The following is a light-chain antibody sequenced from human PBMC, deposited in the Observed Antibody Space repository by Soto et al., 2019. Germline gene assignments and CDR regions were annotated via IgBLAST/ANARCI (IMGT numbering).Light chain of an antibody. J-gene: IGLJ2*01. Sequence: QSALTQPPSASGSPGQSVTIPCTGTSSDVGGYNSVSWYQQHPGKVPKLMIYEVSKRPSGVPDRFSGSKSGNTASLTVSGPQAEDEADYYCSSYAGSNNLVFGGGTQLTVL. CDR3: SSYAGSNNLV. CDR1: SSDVGGYNS. V-gene: IGLV2-8*01. CDR2: EVS.